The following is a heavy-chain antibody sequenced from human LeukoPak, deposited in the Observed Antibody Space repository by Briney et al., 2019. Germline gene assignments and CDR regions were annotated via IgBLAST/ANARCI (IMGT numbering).Heavy chain of an antibody. CDR3: ARLAADAFDF. Sequence: SETLSLTCTVSGGSTSPYYWSWIRQPPGKGLEWIGYIFYSGSTNYNPSLKSRVTISLDTSKKEFSLKLSSVTAADTAVYYCARLAADAFDFWGQGTMVTVSS. V-gene: IGHV4-59*01. D-gene: IGHD6-25*01. CDR2: IFYSGST. J-gene: IGHJ3*01. CDR1: GGSTSPYY.